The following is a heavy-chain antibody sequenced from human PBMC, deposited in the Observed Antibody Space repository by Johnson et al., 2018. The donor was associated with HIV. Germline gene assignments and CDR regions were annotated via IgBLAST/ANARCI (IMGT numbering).Heavy chain of an antibody. CDR3: AKAISGGSWAFDI. CDR1: GFTFDDYG. CDR2: ITLNGADT. D-gene: IGHD6-13*01. V-gene: IGHV3-20*04. J-gene: IGHJ3*02. Sequence: VQLVESGGGVVRPGGSLRLSCAASGFTFDDYGMSWVRQAPGKGLEWVSGITLNGADTAYADSVKGRFTISRDNSKNTLYLQMNSRRAEDTAVYYCAKAISGGSWAFDIWGQGTMVTAS.